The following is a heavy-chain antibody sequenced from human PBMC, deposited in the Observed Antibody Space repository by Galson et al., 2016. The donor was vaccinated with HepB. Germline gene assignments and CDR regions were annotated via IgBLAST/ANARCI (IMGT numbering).Heavy chain of an antibody. J-gene: IGHJ4*02. Sequence: SVKVSCKASGGIFSSYAISWVRQAHGQGLEWMGGIIPIFGTANYAQKFQGRVTITADESTSTAYMELSSLRSEDTAVYYCARAGGEWLASYLFWGQGTLVTVSS. V-gene: IGHV1-69*13. CDR2: IIPIFGTA. D-gene: IGHD6-19*01. CDR3: ARAGGEWLASYLF. CDR1: GGIFSSYA.